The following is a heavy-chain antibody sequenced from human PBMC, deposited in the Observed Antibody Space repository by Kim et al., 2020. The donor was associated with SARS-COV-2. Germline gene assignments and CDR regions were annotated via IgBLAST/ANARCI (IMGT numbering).Heavy chain of an antibody. CDR1: GGTFSSYS. CDR2: IIPIFGTA. Sequence: SVKVSCKASGGTFSSYSISWVRQAPGQGLEWMGGIIPIFGTANYAQKFQGRVTITADESTSTAYMELSSLRSEDTAVYYCARADCSGGSCYPLGWFDPWGQGTLVTVSS. V-gene: IGHV1-69*13. D-gene: IGHD2-15*01. J-gene: IGHJ5*02. CDR3: ARADCSGGSCYPLGWFDP.